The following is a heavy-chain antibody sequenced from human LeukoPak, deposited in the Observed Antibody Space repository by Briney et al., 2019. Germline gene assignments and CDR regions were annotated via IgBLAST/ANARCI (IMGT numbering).Heavy chain of an antibody. Sequence: ASVNVSCKASGGTFSSYAISWVRQAPGQGLEWMGGIIPIFGTANYAQKFQGRVTITADESTSTAYMELSSLRSEDTAVYYCAQGDYDFWSGYYKRKEDWFDPWGQGTLVTVSS. CDR2: IIPIFGTA. J-gene: IGHJ5*02. CDR1: GGTFSSYA. D-gene: IGHD3-3*01. V-gene: IGHV1-69*13. CDR3: AQGDYDFWSGYYKRKEDWFDP.